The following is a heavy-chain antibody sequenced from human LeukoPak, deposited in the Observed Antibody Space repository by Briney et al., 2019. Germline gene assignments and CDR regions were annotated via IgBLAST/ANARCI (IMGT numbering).Heavy chain of an antibody. J-gene: IGHJ4*02. D-gene: IGHD2-2*02. CDR3: ARSGDIVVVPAAIQFDY. CDR1: GGSISSGGYY. CDR2: IYYRGST. V-gene: IGHV4-61*08. Sequence: SQTLSLTCTVSGGSISSGGYYWSWIRQPPGKGLEWIGYIYYRGSTNYNPSLKSRVTISVDTSKNQFSLKLSSVTAADTAVYYCARSGDIVVVPAAIQFDYWGQGTLVTVSS.